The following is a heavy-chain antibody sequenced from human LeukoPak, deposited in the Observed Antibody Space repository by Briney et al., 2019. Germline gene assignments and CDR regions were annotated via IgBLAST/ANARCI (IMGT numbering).Heavy chain of an antibody. D-gene: IGHD2-15*01. CDR2: ISYDGSNK. CDR3: AKASRVGYCSGGSCYWDY. Sequence: GGSLRLSCAASGFTFSSYGMHWVRQAPGKGLEWVAVISYDGSNKYYADSVKGRFTISRDNSKNTLYLQMNSLRAEDTAMYYCAKASRVGYCSGGSCYWDYWGQGTLVTVSS. V-gene: IGHV3-30*18. CDR1: GFTFSSYG. J-gene: IGHJ4*02.